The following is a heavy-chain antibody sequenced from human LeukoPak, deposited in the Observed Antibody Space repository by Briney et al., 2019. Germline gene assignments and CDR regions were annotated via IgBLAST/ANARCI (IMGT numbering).Heavy chain of an antibody. CDR3: SSLYYYDSSGYTIFDY. V-gene: IGHV3-23*01. CDR1: GFTFSSYA. D-gene: IGHD3-22*01. Sequence: PGGSLRLSCAASGFTFSSYAMSWVRQAPGKGLEWVSAISGRGGSTYYADSVKGRFTISRDNSKNTLYLQMNSLRAEDTAVYYCSSLYYYDSSGYTIFDYWGQGTLVTVSS. CDR2: ISGRGGST. J-gene: IGHJ4*02.